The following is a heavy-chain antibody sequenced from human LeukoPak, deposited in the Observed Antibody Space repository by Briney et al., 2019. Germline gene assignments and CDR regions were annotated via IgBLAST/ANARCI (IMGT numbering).Heavy chain of an antibody. D-gene: IGHD1-1*01. V-gene: IGHV3-48*02. CDR2: INSGSYNI. CDR1: GFTLGSYS. CDR3: ARVLLERPGIDSFDM. J-gene: IGHJ3*02. Sequence: GGSLRLSCGASGFTLGSYSMDWVRQAPGKGLEWVSHINSGSYNIYYADSVKGRFTISRDNAGNSLYLQMNSLRDEDTAVYYCARVLLERPGIDSFDMWGQGTMVTVSS.